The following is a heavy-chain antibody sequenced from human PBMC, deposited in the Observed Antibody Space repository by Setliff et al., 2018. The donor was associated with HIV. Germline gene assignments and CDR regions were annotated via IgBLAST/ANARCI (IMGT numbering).Heavy chain of an antibody. J-gene: IGHJ4*02. CDR1: DGSTRTSSYY. V-gene: IGHV4-39*07. CDR3: ARHRDGGTYPLDY. Sequence: ASETLSLTCTVSDGSTRTSSYYWGWIRQAPGKGLEWIGSVYYSGSTYYTPSLKSRVSISLDTSKNRFSLQLTSVTAADTAVYYCARHRDGGTYPLDYWGQGTLVTVSS. D-gene: IGHD1-26*01. CDR2: VYYSGST.